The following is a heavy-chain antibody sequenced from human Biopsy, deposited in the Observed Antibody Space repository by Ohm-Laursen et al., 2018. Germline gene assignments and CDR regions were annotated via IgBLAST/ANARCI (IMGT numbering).Heavy chain of an antibody. Sequence: SVKVSCKASGYSFTKYYINWVRQAPGQGLEWMEIINPTGGTTSYAEKFQGRVTLTRDTSTGTVYLELNSLIYEDTALYYCARDETGSSVFGPYYYGMDVWGQGTTVTVSS. J-gene: IGHJ6*02. V-gene: IGHV1-46*01. CDR1: GYSFTKYY. D-gene: IGHD3-9*01. CDR3: ARDETGSSVFGPYYYGMDV. CDR2: INPTGGTT.